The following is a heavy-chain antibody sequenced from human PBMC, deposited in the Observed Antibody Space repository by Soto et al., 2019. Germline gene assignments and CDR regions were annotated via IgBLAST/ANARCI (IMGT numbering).Heavy chain of an antibody. Sequence: VSVKVSCKASGYTFTSYGISWVRQAPGQGLEWMGWISAYNGNTNYAQKLQGRVTMTTDTSTSTAYMELRSLRSDDTAVYYCARDLSLSYSSSWYDYWGQGTLVTIS. V-gene: IGHV1-18*04. D-gene: IGHD6-13*01. CDR3: ARDLSLSYSSSWYDY. J-gene: IGHJ4*02. CDR1: GYTFTSYG. CDR2: ISAYNGNT.